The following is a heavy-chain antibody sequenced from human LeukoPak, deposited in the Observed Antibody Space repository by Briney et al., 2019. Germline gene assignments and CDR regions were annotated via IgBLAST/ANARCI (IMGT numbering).Heavy chain of an antibody. D-gene: IGHD5-18*01. Sequence: PSETLSLTCTVSGGSISSYYWSWIRQPPGKGLEWIGYIYYSGSTNYNPSLKSRVTISVDTSKNQFSLKLSSVTAADTAVYYCARYSYGSGAFDIWGQGTMVTVSS. CDR2: IYYSGST. J-gene: IGHJ3*02. CDR3: ARYSYGSGAFDI. CDR1: GGSISSYY. V-gene: IGHV4-59*01.